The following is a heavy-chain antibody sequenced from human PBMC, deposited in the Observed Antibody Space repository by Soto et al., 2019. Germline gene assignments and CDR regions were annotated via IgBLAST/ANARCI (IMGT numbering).Heavy chain of an antibody. V-gene: IGHV6-1*01. D-gene: IGHD6-13*01. CDR3: ARAELVQDYYYGMDV. CDR2: TYYRSKWYN. CDR1: GYSVASNSAA. J-gene: IGHJ6*02. Sequence: XQTLSLTCAISGYSVASNSAAWNLIRQSPSRGLEWLGRTYYRSKWYNDYAVSVKSRITINPDTSKNQFSLQLNSVTPEDTAVYYCARAELVQDYYYGMDVWGQGTTVTVSS.